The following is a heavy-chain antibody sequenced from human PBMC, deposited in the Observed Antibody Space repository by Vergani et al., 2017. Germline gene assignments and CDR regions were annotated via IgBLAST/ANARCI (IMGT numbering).Heavy chain of an antibody. CDR1: GYTFTDYY. J-gene: IGHJ3*02. D-gene: IGHD3-16*02. Sequence: EVQLVQSGAEVKKPGATVKISCKVSGYTFTDYYMHWVQQAPGKGLEWMGLVDPEDGETIYAEKFQGRVTITADTSTDTAYMELSSLRSEDTAVYYCATVRRYDYVWGSYRFRDDAFDIWGQGTMVTVSS. CDR2: VDPEDGET. CDR3: ATVRRYDYVWGSYRFRDDAFDI. V-gene: IGHV1-69-2*01.